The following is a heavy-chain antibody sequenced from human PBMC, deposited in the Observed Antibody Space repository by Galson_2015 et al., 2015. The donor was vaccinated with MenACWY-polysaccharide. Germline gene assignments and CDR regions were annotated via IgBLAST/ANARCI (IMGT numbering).Heavy chain of an antibody. CDR2: ISPNGQTK. Sequence: SLRLSCAASGFTFSSYSFHWVRQPPGKGLEWLSYISPNGQTKNYADSVKGRFSVSRDNAKNSLFLQMNSLRDEDTAVYYCARDLGSSDYHFYYHGMVVCRPGTAAAVSS. D-gene: IGHD6-19*01. J-gene: IGHJ6*02. CDR3: ARDLGSSDYHFYYHGMVV. V-gene: IGHV3-48*02. CDR1: GFTFSSYS.